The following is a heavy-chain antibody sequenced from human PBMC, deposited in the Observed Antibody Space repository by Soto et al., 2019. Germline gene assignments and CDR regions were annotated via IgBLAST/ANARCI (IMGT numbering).Heavy chain of an antibody. D-gene: IGHD4-17*01. CDR2: IYYSGTN. CDR1: GGAISSSSYY. J-gene: IGHJ4*02. CDR3: ARGTVTGSSYATDFDY. Sequence: SETLSFTCTVSGGAISSSSYYWGWIRQPPGKGLEWIGSIYYSGTNYYIPSLKSRVTIYVDTSKNQFSLKLTSVTVADTSVYYCARGTVTGSSYATDFDYWGQGTLVTVSS. V-gene: IGHV4-39*01.